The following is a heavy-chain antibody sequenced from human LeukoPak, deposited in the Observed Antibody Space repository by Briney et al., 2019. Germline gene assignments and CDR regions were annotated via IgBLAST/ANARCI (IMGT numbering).Heavy chain of an antibody. D-gene: IGHD2-15*01. V-gene: IGHV3-23*01. CDR2: ISGSGGST. J-gene: IGHJ4*02. CDR3: ARQLGYCSGGSCYFDF. Sequence: GGSLRLSCAASGITFRRYDMSWVRQAPGKGLEGVSTISGSGGSTYYADSVKGRFTISRDNSKNTLYLQMNSLRVDDTAVYNCARQLGYCSGGSCYFDFWGQGTLVTVSS. CDR1: GITFRRYD.